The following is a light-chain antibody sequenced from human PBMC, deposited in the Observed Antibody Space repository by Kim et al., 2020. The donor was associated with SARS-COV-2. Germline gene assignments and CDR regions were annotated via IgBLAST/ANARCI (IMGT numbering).Light chain of an antibody. CDR3: QQSNNWPPLA. Sequence: APGERATLSCRSRQTINNRLVWYQQKPGQAPRLLIYDATTRATGIPARFIGSGSETDFTLTINVLQSEDFAVYYCQQSNNWPPLAFGQGTKVDIK. CDR2: DAT. V-gene: IGKV3-15*01. J-gene: IGKJ1*01. CDR1: QTINNR.